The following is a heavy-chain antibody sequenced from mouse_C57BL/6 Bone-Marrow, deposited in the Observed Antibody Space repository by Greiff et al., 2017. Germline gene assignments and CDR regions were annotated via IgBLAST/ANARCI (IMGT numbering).Heavy chain of an antibody. CDR1: GYTFTDYY. CDR2: IYPGSGNT. D-gene: IGHD1-1*01. V-gene: IGHV1-76*01. J-gene: IGHJ4*01. Sequence: VQLQQSGAELVRPGASVKLSCKASGYTFTDYYINWVKQRPGQGLEWIARIYPGSGNTYYNEKFKGKATLTAEKSSSTAYMQLSSLTSEDSAVXFCARYSDYGSSAYAMDYWGQGTSVTVSS. CDR3: ARYSDYGSSAYAMDY.